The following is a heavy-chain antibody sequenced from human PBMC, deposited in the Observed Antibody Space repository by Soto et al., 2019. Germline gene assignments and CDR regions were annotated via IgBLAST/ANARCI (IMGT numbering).Heavy chain of an antibody. D-gene: IGHD6-13*01. CDR3: AKDLKALLVPGFDY. V-gene: IGHV3-23*01. J-gene: IGHJ4*02. CDR2: ISGSGGST. Sequence: EVQLLESGGGLVQPGGSLRLSCAASGFTFSSYAMSWVRQAPGKGLEWVSGISGSGGSTYYADSVKGRFTISSDNSKNPLYLQMNSLSAEDTAVYYCAKDLKALLVPGFDYWGQGTLVTVSS. CDR1: GFTFSSYA.